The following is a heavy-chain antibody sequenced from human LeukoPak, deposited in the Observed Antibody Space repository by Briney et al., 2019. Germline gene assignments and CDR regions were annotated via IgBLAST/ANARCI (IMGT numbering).Heavy chain of an antibody. Sequence: SETLSLTCTVSGGSISSYYWSWIRQPPGKGLEWIGYIYYSGSTNYNPSLKSRVTISVDTSKNQSSLKLSSVTAADTAVYYCARGGPAAHDYWGQGTLVTVSS. CDR1: GGSISSYY. J-gene: IGHJ4*02. D-gene: IGHD2-2*01. V-gene: IGHV4-59*01. CDR2: IYYSGST. CDR3: ARGGPAAHDY.